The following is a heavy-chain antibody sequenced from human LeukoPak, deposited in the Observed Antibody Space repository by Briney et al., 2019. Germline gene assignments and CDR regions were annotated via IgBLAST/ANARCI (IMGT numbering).Heavy chain of an antibody. CDR1: GASFSNYY. J-gene: IGHJ5*02. Sequence: SETLSLTCTVSGASFSNYYWSWTRQPPGKGLEWIGYIHNTGRTNYNPSLKSRVTISVDTSKNQFSLRLSSVTAADTAIYYCARYAAKGGPNWFDPWGPGTLVTVSS. D-gene: IGHD2-15*01. CDR3: ARYAAKGGPNWFDP. CDR2: IHNTGRT. V-gene: IGHV4-59*01.